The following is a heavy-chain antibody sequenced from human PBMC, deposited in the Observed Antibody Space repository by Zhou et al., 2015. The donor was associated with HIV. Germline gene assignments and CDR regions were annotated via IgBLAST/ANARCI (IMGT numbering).Heavy chain of an antibody. CDR1: GSTFSSYG. V-gene: IGHV3-33*01. CDR2: IWYDGSNK. D-gene: IGHD4-17*01. CDR3: ARDAYGDNPVSDY. J-gene: IGHJ4*02. Sequence: QVQLVESGGGVVQPGRSLRLSCVASGSTFSSYGMHWVRQPPGKGLEWVAVIWYDGSNKYHADSVKGRFTISRDNSKNTLYLQMNSLRAEDTAVYYCARDAYGDNPVSDYWGQGTLVTVSS.